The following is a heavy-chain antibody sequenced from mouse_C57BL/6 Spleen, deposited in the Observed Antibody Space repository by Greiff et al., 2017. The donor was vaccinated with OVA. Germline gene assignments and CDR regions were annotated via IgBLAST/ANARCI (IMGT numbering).Heavy chain of an antibody. CDR1: GFNIKDYY. CDR3: ARGLLPANSRVDY. Sequence: VQLQQSGAELVKPGASVKLSCTASGFNIKDYYMHWVKQRTEQGLEWIGRIDPEDGETKYAPQFQGKATITADTSSNTAYLQLSSLTSEDTAVYYCARGLLPANSRVDYWGQGTSVTVSS. CDR2: IDPEDGET. J-gene: IGHJ4*01. V-gene: IGHV14-2*01. D-gene: IGHD2-3*01.